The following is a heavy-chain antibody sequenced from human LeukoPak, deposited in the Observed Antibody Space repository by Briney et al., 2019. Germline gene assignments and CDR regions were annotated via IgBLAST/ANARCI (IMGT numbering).Heavy chain of an antibody. CDR1: GDSITSYY. J-gene: IGHJ4*02. CDR2: ICYNERT. CDR3: ARSHLRLGESS. V-gene: IGHV4-59*01. Sequence: SETLSLTCAVSGDSITSYYWTWIRQPPGKGLEWIGYICYNERTSYNPSLKSRVTVSADTSKNQFSLKLTSVTAADTAVYYCARSHLRLGESSWGQGTLVTVSS. D-gene: IGHD3-16*02.